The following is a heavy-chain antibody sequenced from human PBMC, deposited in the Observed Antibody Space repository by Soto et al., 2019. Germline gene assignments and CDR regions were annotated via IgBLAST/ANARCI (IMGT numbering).Heavy chain of an antibody. CDR3: ARSLGASTSLFDY. D-gene: IGHD1-26*01. J-gene: IGHJ4*02. Sequence: QVQLVQSGAEMKQPGASVKLSCQASGCIFIHCFMHWVRQAPGQGLEWMGGINPSSGTTTYAQKFQGRVTVTRDTSTSTVYVELSSLGSGDTAMYYCARSLGASTSLFDYCGEGSLVTVSA. V-gene: IGHV1-46*01. CDR2: INPSSGTT. CDR1: GCIFIHCF.